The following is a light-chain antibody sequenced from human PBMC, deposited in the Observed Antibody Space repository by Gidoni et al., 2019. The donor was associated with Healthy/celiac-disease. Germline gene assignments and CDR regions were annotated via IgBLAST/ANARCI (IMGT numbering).Light chain of an antibody. J-gene: IGKJ4*01. Sequence: EIVMTQSPATLSVSPGERATLACRASQSVSSNLAWYQQRPGQAPRLLMYGASTSATSIPARFSGGGAGAEFTLTISSLQSGDFAVYYCQQYNNWPPLTFGGGTKVEIK. V-gene: IGKV3-15*01. CDR1: QSVSSN. CDR3: QQYNNWPPLT. CDR2: GAS.